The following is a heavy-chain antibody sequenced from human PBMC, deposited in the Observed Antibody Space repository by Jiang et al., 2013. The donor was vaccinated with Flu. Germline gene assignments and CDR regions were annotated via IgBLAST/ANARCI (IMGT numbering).Heavy chain of an antibody. Sequence: QLVESGAEVKKPGESLKISCKGSGYSFTSYWIGWVRQMPGKGLEWMGIIYPGDSDTRYSPSFQGQVTISADKSISTAYLQWSSLKASDTAMYYCARRNYDILTGYVEYGMDVWGQGTTVTVSS. V-gene: IGHV5-51*01. CDR1: GYSFTSYW. CDR3: ARRNYDILTGYVEYGMDV. CDR2: IYPGDSDT. D-gene: IGHD3-9*01. J-gene: IGHJ6*02.